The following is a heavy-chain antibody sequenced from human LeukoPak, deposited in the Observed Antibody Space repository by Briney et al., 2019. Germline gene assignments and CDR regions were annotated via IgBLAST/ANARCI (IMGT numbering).Heavy chain of an antibody. V-gene: IGHV3-30-3*01. CDR1: GFTFSSYA. J-gene: IGHJ4*02. CDR3: ARQVSGWDGYNFPLPDY. D-gene: IGHD5-24*01. CDR2: ISYDGSNK. Sequence: GRSLRLSCAASGFTFSSYAMHWVRQAPGKGLEWVAVISYDGSNKYYADSVKGRFTISRDNSKNTLYLQMNSLRAEDTAVYYCARQVSGWDGYNFPLPDYWGQGTLVTVSS.